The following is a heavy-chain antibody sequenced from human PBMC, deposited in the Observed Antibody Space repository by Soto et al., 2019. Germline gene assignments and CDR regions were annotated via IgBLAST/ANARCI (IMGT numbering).Heavy chain of an antibody. CDR3: ARQGGSSGIWYFDY. CDR1: GFTFSGYA. J-gene: IGHJ4*02. V-gene: IGHV3-30*04. CDR2: TSYDENYK. Sequence: QVQLVESGGGVVQPGRSLRLSCAASGFTFSGYAMHWVRQAPGKGLEWVAATSYDENYKYYAESVKGRFTISRDNSKNTLFLQMNSLRTEDTAVYYCARQGGSSGIWYFDYWGQGSLVTVSS. D-gene: IGHD6-6*01.